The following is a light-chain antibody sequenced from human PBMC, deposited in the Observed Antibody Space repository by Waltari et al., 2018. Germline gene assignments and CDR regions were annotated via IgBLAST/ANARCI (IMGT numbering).Light chain of an antibody. Sequence: QSVLTQPPSASGTPGQRVTISCSGSISNLGTNYVYWYQQFPGTAPKLLIQRNNQRPSGVPDRFSGSKSGTSASLAITGLQADDEADYYCQAYDNNLNNWVFGGGTRLTVL. CDR1: ISNLGTNY. V-gene: IGLV1-47*01. CDR3: QAYDNNLNNWV. CDR2: RNN. J-gene: IGLJ3*02.